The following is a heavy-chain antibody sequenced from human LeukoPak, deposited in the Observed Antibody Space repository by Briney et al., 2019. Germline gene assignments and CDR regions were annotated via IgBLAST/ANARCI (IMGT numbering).Heavy chain of an antibody. J-gene: IGHJ4*02. D-gene: IGHD2-15*01. Sequence: ASVKVSCKASGGTFSSYAISWVRQAPGQGLEWMGGIIPIFGTANYAQKFQGRVTITADRSTSTAYMELSSLRSGDTAVYYCARDGVGRGVIVAATPWGQGTLVTVSS. CDR2: IIPIFGTA. V-gene: IGHV1-69*06. CDR3: ARDGVGRGVIVAATP. CDR1: GGTFSSYA.